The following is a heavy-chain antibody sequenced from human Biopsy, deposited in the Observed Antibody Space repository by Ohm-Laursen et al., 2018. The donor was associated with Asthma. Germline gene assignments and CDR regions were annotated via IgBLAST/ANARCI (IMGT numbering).Heavy chain of an antibody. Sequence: ALVKVSCKSLGGTFNTYVIGWVRQAPGQGLEWMGGINPVFGTTTYPQKFQDRVTITADDSTSTVYMELSGLRSEDTAVYYCARKAGSCISRTCYSLDFWGQGTLVTVSS. CDR1: GGTFNTYV. J-gene: IGHJ4*02. CDR3: ARKAGSCISRTCYSLDF. D-gene: IGHD2-2*01. V-gene: IGHV1-69*13. CDR2: INPVFGTT.